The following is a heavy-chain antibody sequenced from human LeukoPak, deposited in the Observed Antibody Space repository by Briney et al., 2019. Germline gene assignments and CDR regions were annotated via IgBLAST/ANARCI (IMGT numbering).Heavy chain of an antibody. V-gene: IGHV3-33*01. CDR2: IWSDGSEK. J-gene: IGHJ4*02. CDR1: EFTFSTYG. CDR3: ARDISSGYLAADY. Sequence: GRSLRLSCAASEFTFSTYGMHWVRQAPGKGLEWVAVIWSDGSEKYYADSVKGRFTISRDNSKNTLYPQMNSLRSEDTAVYHCARDISSGYLAADYWGQGTLVTVSS. D-gene: IGHD3-22*01.